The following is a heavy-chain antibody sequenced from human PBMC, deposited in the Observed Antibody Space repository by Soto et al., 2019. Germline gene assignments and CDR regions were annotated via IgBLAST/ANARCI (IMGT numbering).Heavy chain of an antibody. Sequence: PGGSLRLSCAASGFTFSTYSMKWVRQAPGKGLEWISYITKSSSPIYYADSVKGRFTASRDNAKNSLYLQMNSLRDEDTAVYYCARLYTSGWYLDHWGQGTLVTAPQ. CDR2: ITKSSSPI. CDR1: GFTFSTYS. D-gene: IGHD6-19*01. CDR3: ARLYTSGWYLDH. J-gene: IGHJ4*02. V-gene: IGHV3-48*02.